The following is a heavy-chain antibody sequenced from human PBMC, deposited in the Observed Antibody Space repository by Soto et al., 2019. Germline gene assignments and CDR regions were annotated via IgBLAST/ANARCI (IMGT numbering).Heavy chain of an antibody. D-gene: IGHD4-4*01. J-gene: IGHJ6*02. V-gene: IGHV4-34*01. CDR3: AGGGYSNYWGNYYYYGMDV. CDR1: GGSFSGYY. Sequence: SETLSLICAVYGGSFSGYYWSWIRQPPGKGLEWIGEINHSGSTNYNPSLKSRVTISVDTSKNQFSLKLSSVTAADTAVYYCAGGGYSNYWGNYYYYGMDVWGQGTTVTVSS. CDR2: INHSGST.